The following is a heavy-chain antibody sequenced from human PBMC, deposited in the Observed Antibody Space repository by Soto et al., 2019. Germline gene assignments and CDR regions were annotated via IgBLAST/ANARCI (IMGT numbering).Heavy chain of an antibody. CDR1: GFTFSSYA. Sequence: GGSLRLSCAASGFTFSSYAMSWVRQAPGKGLEWVSAISGSGGSTYYADSVKGRFTISRDNSKNTLYLQMNSLRAEDTAVYYCAKAYDFWCGYYDAFDIWGQGTMVTVSS. J-gene: IGHJ3*02. CDR2: ISGSGGST. D-gene: IGHD3-3*01. V-gene: IGHV3-23*01. CDR3: AKAYDFWCGYYDAFDI.